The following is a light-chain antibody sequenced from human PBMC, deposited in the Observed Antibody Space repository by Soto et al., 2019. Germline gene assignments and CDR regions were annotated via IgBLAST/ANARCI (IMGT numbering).Light chain of an antibody. J-gene: IGKJ4*01. Sequence: DIQMTQSPSTLSASVGDRVTITCRASQSISNGLAWYQQKPGKAPKLLIYKASSLESGVPSRFSGSGSGTEFTLTISSLQTDEFATYYCQQYNTYPLTFGGGTKVEIK. CDR3: QQYNTYPLT. V-gene: IGKV1-5*03. CDR1: QSISNG. CDR2: KAS.